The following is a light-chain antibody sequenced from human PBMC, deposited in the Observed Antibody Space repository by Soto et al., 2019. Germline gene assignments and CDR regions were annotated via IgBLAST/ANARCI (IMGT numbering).Light chain of an antibody. CDR2: LNSDGSH. V-gene: IGLV4-69*01. Sequence: QSVLTQSPSASASLGASVKLTCTLSSGHSSYAIAWHQQQPEKGPRYLMKLNSDGSHSKGDGIPDRFSGSSSGAERYLTISSLQSEDEADYYCQTWGTGPSVVFAGGTKLTVL. J-gene: IGLJ2*01. CDR3: QTWGTGPSVV. CDR1: SGHSSYA.